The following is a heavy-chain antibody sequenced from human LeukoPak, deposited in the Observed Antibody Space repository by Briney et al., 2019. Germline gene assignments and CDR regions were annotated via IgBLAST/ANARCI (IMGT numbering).Heavy chain of an antibody. J-gene: IGHJ4*02. Sequence: SGGSLRLSCAASGFTFSSYWMHWVRQAPGKGLVWVSRINSDGSSTSYADSVKGRFTISRDNAKNTLYLQMNSLRAEDTAVYYCASGYCSSTSCYGSTFEGYWGQGTLVTVSS. CDR2: INSDGSST. CDR1: GFTFSSYW. V-gene: IGHV3-74*01. D-gene: IGHD2-2*03. CDR3: ASGYCSSTSCYGSTFEGY.